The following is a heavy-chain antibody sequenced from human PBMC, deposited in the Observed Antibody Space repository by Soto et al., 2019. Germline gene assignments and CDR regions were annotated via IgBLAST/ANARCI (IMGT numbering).Heavy chain of an antibody. D-gene: IGHD3-3*01. V-gene: IGHV4-61*01. J-gene: IGHJ4*02. CDR2: IYYSGST. Sequence: QVQLQESGPGLVKPSETLSLTCTVSGGSVSSGSYYWSWIRQPPGKGLEWIGYIYYSGSTNYNPSLNSRVTISVDTSKNQFSLKLSSVTAADTAVYYCARDGGMDGVVIIWGQGTLVTVSS. CDR1: GGSVSSGSYY. CDR3: ARDGGMDGVVII.